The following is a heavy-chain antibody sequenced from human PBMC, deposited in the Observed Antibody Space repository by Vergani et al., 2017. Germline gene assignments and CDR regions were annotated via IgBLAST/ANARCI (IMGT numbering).Heavy chain of an antibody. CDR1: KFTFSDYY. Sequence: QVQLVESGGGLVKPGGSLRLSCAASKFTFSDYYMSWIRQAPGKGLEWVSYISSSGSAIYYADSVKGRFTISRDNAKNSLYPQMNSLRAEDTAVYYCAHISSSGFVDYWGQGTLVTVSS. J-gene: IGHJ4*02. D-gene: IGHD6-6*01. V-gene: IGHV3-11*01. CDR3: AHISSSGFVDY. CDR2: ISSSGSAI.